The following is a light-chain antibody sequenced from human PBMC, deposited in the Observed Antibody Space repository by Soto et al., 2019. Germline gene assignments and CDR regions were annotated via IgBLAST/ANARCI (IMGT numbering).Light chain of an antibody. Sequence: QSVLTQPPSASGSPGQSVTISCTGTSSDVGGYNYVSWCQQHPGKAPKLMIYEVSERPSGVPDRFSGSKPSNTASLTVSGLQAEDEADYYCSSYAGSNNFVFGTGTKVTVL. CDR3: SSYAGSNNFV. J-gene: IGLJ1*01. CDR1: SSDVGGYNY. CDR2: EVS. V-gene: IGLV2-8*01.